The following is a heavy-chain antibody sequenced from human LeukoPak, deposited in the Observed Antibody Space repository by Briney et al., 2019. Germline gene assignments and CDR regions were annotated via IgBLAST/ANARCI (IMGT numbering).Heavy chain of an antibody. J-gene: IGHJ4*02. CDR2: IYSGGST. D-gene: IGHD2-15*01. CDR3: ARANPKYCSGGSCYSDYFDY. CDR1: EFTVSSSY. Sequence: GGSLRLSCAASEFTVSSSYMSWVRQAPGKGLEWVSVIYSGGSTYYADSVKGRFTISRDNSKNTLYLQMNSLRVEDTAVYYCARANPKYCSGGSCYSDYFDYWGQGTLVTVSS. V-gene: IGHV3-53*01.